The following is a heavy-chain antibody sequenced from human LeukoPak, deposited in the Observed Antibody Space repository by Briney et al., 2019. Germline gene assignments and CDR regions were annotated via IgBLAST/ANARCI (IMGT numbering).Heavy chain of an antibody. CDR1: SDSISSTYYY. J-gene: IGHJ4*02. CDR2: FHYSGSN. Sequence: SETLSLTCTVSSDSISSTYYYWGWIRQSPDKGLEWIGTFHYSGSNYYNPSLKSRITLSVDTSKNQFSLSLISVTAADTAVYYCARRPVSYYDFWSGYDEPFDYWGQGTLVTVSS. CDR3: ARRPVSYYDFWSGYDEPFDY. D-gene: IGHD3-3*01. V-gene: IGHV4-39*01.